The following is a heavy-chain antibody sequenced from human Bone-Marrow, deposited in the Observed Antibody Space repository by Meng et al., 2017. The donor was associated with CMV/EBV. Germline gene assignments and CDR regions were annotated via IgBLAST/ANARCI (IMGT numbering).Heavy chain of an antibody. J-gene: IGHJ4*02. Sequence: GESLKISCAASGFTFSNAWMSWVRQAPGKGLEWVGRIKSKTDGGTTDYAAPVKGRFTISRDDSKNTLYLQMNSLKTEDTAVYYCARDLFGVVSATGGGQGALVTVSS. V-gene: IGHV3-15*01. CDR3: ARDLFGVVSATG. D-gene: IGHD1-26*01. CDR1: GFTFSNAW. CDR2: IKSKTDGGTT.